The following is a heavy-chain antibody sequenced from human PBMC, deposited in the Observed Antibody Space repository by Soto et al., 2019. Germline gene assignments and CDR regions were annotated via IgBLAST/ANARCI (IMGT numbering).Heavy chain of an antibody. CDR1: GYTFTSYG. CDR3: ARRVAAAGTSWFDP. D-gene: IGHD6-13*01. J-gene: IGHJ5*02. Sequence: GASVKVSCKASGYTFTSYGISWVRQAPGQGLEWMGWISACNGNTNYAQKLQGRVTMTTDTSTSTAYMELRSLRSDDTAVYYCARRVAAAGTSWFDPWGQGTLVTVSS. V-gene: IGHV1-18*04. CDR2: ISACNGNT.